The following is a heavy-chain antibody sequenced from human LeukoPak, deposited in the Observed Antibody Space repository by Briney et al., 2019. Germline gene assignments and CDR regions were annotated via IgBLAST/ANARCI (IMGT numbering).Heavy chain of an antibody. CDR3: ARDFWASEGHHYYGSGSYEY. J-gene: IGHJ4*02. CDR1: GYTFTGYY. CDR2: INPNSGGT. Sequence: ASVKVSCKASGYTFTGYYMHWVRQAPGQGLEWMGWINPNSGGTNYAQKFQGRVTMTRDTSISTAYMELRRLRSDDTAVYYCARDFWASEGHHYYGSGSYEYWGQGTLVTVSS. V-gene: IGHV1-2*02. D-gene: IGHD3-10*01.